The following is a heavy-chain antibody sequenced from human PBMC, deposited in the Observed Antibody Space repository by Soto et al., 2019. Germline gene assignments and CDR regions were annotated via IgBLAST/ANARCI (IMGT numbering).Heavy chain of an antibody. D-gene: IGHD6-13*01. J-gene: IGHJ4*02. V-gene: IGHV4-30-4*01. Sequence: PSETLSLTCSVSGDSISSADYYWSWLRQPPGKGLEWIGYIYYRAMPYYNPSLKSRVTISVDTSKNQFSLSMTSVTAADTAVYYCARGSALLFYYFDYWGQGTPVTVSS. CDR3: ARGSALLFYYFDY. CDR1: GDSISSADYY. CDR2: IYYRAMP.